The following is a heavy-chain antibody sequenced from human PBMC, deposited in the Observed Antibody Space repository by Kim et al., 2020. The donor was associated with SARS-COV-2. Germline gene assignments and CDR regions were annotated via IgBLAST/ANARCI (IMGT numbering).Heavy chain of an antibody. Sequence: SETLSLTCTVSGGSISSSSYYWGWIRQPPGKGLEWIGSIYYSGSTYYNPSLKSRVTISVDTSKNQFSLKLSSVTAADTAVYYCAREGYGSGSYYNDTYYYYCYGMDVWGQGTTVTVSS. J-gene: IGHJ6*02. CDR3: AREGYGSGSYYNDTYYYYCYGMDV. V-gene: IGHV4-39*07. CDR2: IYYSGST. CDR1: GGSISSSSYY. D-gene: IGHD3-10*01.